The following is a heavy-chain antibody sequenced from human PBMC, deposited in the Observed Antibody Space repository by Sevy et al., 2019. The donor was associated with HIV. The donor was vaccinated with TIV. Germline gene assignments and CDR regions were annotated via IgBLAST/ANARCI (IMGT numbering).Heavy chain of an antibody. CDR1: GFTFSSYA. Sequence: GGSLRLSCAASGFTFSSYAMSRVRQAPWKGLEWVSTISGSSGSTYYADSVKGRFTISRDNFKNTLYLQMNSLRAEDTAVYYCAILGTYYYDGSGYYYQVPSDYWGQGTLVTVSS. CDR3: AILGTYYYDGSGYYYQVPSDY. D-gene: IGHD3-22*01. CDR2: ISGSSGST. V-gene: IGHV3-23*01. J-gene: IGHJ4*02.